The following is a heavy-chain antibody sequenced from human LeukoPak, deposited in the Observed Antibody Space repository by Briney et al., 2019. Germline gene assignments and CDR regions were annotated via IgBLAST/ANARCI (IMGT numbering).Heavy chain of an antibody. CDR2: INHSGST. CDR1: GGSFSGYC. V-gene: IGHV4-34*01. CDR3: AREMTRYYFDY. Sequence: PSETLSLTCAVYGGSFSGYCWSWIRQPPGKGLEWIGEINHSGSTNYNPSLKSRVTISVDTSKNQFSLKLSSVTAADTAVYYCAREMTRYYFDYWGQGTLVTVSS. J-gene: IGHJ4*02.